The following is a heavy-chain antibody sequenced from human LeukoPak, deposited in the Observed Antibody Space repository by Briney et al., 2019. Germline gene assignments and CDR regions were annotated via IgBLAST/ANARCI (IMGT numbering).Heavy chain of an antibody. D-gene: IGHD6-13*01. J-gene: IGHJ6*02. V-gene: IGHV4-39*01. CDR3: ARGRGGPNSSRANYYYGMDV. CDR2: IYYSGST. CDR1: GGSISSSSYY. Sequence: SETLSLTCTVSGGSISSSSYYWGWIRQPPGKGLEWIGSIYYSGSTYYNPSLKSRVTISVDTSKNQFSLKLSSVTAADTAVYYCARGRGGPNSSRANYYYGMDVWGQGTTVTVSS.